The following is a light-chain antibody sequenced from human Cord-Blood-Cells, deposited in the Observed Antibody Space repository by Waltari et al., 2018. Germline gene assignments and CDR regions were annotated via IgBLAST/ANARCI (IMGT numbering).Light chain of an antibody. J-gene: IGLJ1*01. CDR2: DVS. CDR3: CSYAGSYNYV. CDR1: SSDVGGYNY. Sequence: QSALTQPRSVSGSPGQSVTISCTGTSSDVGGYNYVSWYQQHPGKAPKLMIYDVSKRPSGVPDRFSGSKSGTTASLTISGLRAEDEADYYCCSYAGSYNYVFGTGTKVTVL. V-gene: IGLV2-11*01.